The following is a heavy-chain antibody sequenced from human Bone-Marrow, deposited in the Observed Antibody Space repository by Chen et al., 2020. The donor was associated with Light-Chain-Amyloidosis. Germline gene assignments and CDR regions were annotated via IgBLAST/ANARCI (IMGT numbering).Heavy chain of an antibody. J-gene: IGHJ4*02. CDR2: IYPDDSDA. D-gene: IGHD5-12*01. CDR3: ARRRDGYNFDY. Sequence: EVQLEQSGPEVKKPGESLKISCKGSGYTFPNYWIGWVRQIPGKGLEWMGVIYPDDSDARYGPSFEGQVTISADKSITTAYLQWRSLKASDTAMYYCARRRDGYNFDYWGQGTLVTVSS. CDR1: GYTFPNYW. V-gene: IGHV5-51*01.